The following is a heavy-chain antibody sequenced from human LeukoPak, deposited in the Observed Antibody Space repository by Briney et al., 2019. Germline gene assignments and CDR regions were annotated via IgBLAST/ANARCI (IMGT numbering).Heavy chain of an antibody. Sequence: SETLSLTCAVYGGSFSGYYWSWIRQSPGKGLEWIGEINHRGSTNYNPSLKRRVTISVDTSKNQFSLKLSPVTAADTAVYYCARHPLLDNWGQGTLVTVSS. CDR2: INHRGST. J-gene: IGHJ4*02. CDR1: GGSFSGYY. CDR3: ARHPLLDN. V-gene: IGHV4-34*01.